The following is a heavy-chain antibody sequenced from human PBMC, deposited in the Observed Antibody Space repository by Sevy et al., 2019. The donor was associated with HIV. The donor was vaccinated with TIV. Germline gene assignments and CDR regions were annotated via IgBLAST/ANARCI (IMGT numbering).Heavy chain of an antibody. CDR1: GFTFSNYW. V-gene: IGHV3-74*01. D-gene: IGHD3-22*01. CDR3: ARGPYYRDTNTYFFMHY. CDR2: INSDGSST. J-gene: IGHJ4*02. Sequence: GGSLRLSCAGSGFTFSNYWMHWVRQAPGKGLVWVSRINSDGSSTSYADSVTGRFTIPRDNAKNTLYLQMNSLRAEDTAVYYCARGPYYRDTNTYFFMHYWGQGTLVTVSS.